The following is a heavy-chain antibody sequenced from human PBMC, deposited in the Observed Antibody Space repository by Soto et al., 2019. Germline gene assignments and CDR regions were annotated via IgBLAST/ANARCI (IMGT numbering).Heavy chain of an antibody. J-gene: IGHJ5*02. V-gene: IGHV1-58*02. CDR1: GFTFTSSA. D-gene: IGHD4-17*01. CDR2: IVVGSGNT. CDR3: AADPTVTNGENNWFDP. Sequence: SVNVSCKASGFTFTSSAMQWVRQARGQRLEWIGWIVVGSGNTNYAQKFQERVTITRDMSTSTAYMELSSLRSEDTAVYYCAADPTVTNGENNWFDPWGQGTLVTVSS.